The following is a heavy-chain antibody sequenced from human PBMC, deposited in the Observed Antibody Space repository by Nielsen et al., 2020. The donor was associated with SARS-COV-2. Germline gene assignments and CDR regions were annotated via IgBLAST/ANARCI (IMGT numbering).Heavy chain of an antibody. CDR1: GYSFTSYW. J-gene: IGHJ6*02. CDR3: ARHRGARLYYYYGMDV. V-gene: IGHV5-10-1*01. CDR2: IDPSDSYT. D-gene: IGHD1-26*01. Sequence: KVSCKGSGYSFTSYWISWVRQMPGKGLEWMGRIDPSDSYTNYSPSFQGHVTISAGKSISTAYLQWSSLKASDTAMYYCARHRGARLYYYYGMDVWGQGTTVTVSS.